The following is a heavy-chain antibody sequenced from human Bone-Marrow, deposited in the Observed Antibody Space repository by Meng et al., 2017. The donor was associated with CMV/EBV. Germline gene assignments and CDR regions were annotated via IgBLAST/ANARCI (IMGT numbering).Heavy chain of an antibody. D-gene: IGHD5-18*01. CDR3: ARGYRMDPAMGPHFDY. J-gene: IGHJ4*02. CDR1: DGSFSGYY. Sequence: GSLRLSCAMYDGSFSGYYWTWIRQPPGKGLEWIGEINHGGSTNYNPSLKSRVTISVDTSKNQFSLKLSSVIAADTAVYYCARGYRMDPAMGPHFDYWGQGTLVTFSS. CDR2: INHGGST. V-gene: IGHV4-34*01.